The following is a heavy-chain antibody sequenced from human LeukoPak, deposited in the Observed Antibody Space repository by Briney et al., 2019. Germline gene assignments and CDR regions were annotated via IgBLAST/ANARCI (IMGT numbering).Heavy chain of an antibody. CDR3: ARDPHSSSWYWFDP. D-gene: IGHD6-13*01. J-gene: IGHJ5*02. CDR1: GGTFSSYA. V-gene: IGHV1-69*04. CDR2: IIPILGIA. Sequence: ASVKVSCKASGGTFSSYAISWVRQAPGQGLEWMGRIIPILGIANYAQKFQGRVTITADKSTSTAYMELSSLRSEDTAVYYCARDPHSSSWYWFDPWGQGTVVTVSS.